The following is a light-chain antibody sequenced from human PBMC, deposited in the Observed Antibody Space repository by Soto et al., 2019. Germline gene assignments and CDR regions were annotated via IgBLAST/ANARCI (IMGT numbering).Light chain of an antibody. CDR2: DAS. CDR1: QSIGSW. J-gene: IGKJ2*01. Sequence: DIQMTQSPSTLSASLGDRVTITCRASQSIGSWLAWYQQRPGKAPNLLIYDASSLESGVPSGFSGSRSGTEFTLTINSLQPDDFATYFCQQYKTSLYSFGQGTKVDIK. CDR3: QQYKTSLYS. V-gene: IGKV1-5*01.